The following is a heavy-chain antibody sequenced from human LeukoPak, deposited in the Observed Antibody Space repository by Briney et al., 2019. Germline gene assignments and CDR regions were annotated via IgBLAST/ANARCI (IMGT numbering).Heavy chain of an antibody. CDR3: AKGGYYYDSSGD. Sequence: PGGSLRLSCAASGFTLSNHAMHWVRQAPGKGLEWVAFIRYDGSNKYYADSVKGRFTISRDNSKNTLYLQMNSLRVEDTAVYYCAKGGYYYDSSGDWGQGTLVTVSS. CDR1: GFTLSNHA. J-gene: IGHJ4*02. D-gene: IGHD3-22*01. CDR2: IRYDGSNK. V-gene: IGHV3-30*02.